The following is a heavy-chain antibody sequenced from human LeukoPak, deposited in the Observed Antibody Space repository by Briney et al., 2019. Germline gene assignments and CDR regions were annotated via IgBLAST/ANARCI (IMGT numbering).Heavy chain of an antibody. J-gene: IGHJ4*02. CDR3: AKDPPTQNHLPYYFDY. D-gene: IGHD2/OR15-2a*01. CDR2: ISGSGGST. CDR1: GFTFSSYA. Sequence: GGSLRLSCAASGFTFSSYAMHWVRQAPGKGLEWVSAISGSGGSTYYADSVKGRFTISRDNSKNTLYLQMNSLRAEDTAVYYCAKDPPTQNHLPYYFDYWGQGTLVTVSS. V-gene: IGHV3-23*01.